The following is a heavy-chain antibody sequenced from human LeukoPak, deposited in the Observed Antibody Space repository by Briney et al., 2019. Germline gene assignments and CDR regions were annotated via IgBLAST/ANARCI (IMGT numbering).Heavy chain of an antibody. J-gene: IGHJ4*02. CDR2: ISGSGGST. CDR1: GFTFSSYA. V-gene: IGHV3-23*01. Sequence: GGSLRLSCAASGFTFSSYAMSWVRQAPGKGLEWVSAISGSGGSTYYADSVKGRFTISRDNSKNTLYLQMNSLRAEDTAVYYCAKRESITMVRGVMFYWGQGTLVTVSS. D-gene: IGHD3-10*01. CDR3: AKRESITMVRGVMFY.